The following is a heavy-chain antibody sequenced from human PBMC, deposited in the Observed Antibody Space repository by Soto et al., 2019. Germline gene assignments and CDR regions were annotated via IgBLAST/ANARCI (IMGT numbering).Heavy chain of an antibody. Sequence: GASVKVSCKASGGTFSSYTISWVRQAPGQGLEWMGRIIPILGIANYAQKFQGRVTITADKSTSTAYMELSSLRSEDTAVYYCARDSPYLYSSSWYAIDYWGQGTLVTVSS. J-gene: IGHJ4*02. V-gene: IGHV1-69*04. CDR2: IIPILGIA. D-gene: IGHD6-13*01. CDR1: GGTFSSYT. CDR3: ARDSPYLYSSSWYAIDY.